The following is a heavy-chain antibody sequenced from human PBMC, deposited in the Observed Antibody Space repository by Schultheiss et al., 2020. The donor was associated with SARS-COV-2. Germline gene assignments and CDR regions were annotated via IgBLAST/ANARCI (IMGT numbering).Heavy chain of an antibody. J-gene: IGHJ4*02. CDR1: GGSVRSGSYY. D-gene: IGHD6-19*01. Sequence: SETLSLTCTVSGGSVRSGSYYWSWIRQPPGKGLEWIGYIYFSGSTNYNPSLKSRVTISIDTSKNQFSLKLSSVTAADTAVYYCARSSQQWDLDYWGQGTLVTVSS. CDR2: IYFSGST. V-gene: IGHV4-61*01. CDR3: ARSSQQWDLDY.